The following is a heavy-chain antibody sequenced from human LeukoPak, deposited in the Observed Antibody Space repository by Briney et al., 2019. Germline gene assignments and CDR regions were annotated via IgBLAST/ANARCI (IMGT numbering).Heavy chain of an antibody. V-gene: IGHV3-73*01. CDR1: DFTFSGSA. CDR3: TRRFGVNSWWFDS. Sequence: GGSLGLSCAASDFTFSGSAMRWVRQASGKGLEWVGRIRSKGNNYATAYAASVKGRFTISRDDSKNTAYLQMNSLKTEDTAVYYCTRRFGVNSWWFDSWGQGTLVTVSS. CDR2: IRSKGNNYAT. D-gene: IGHD4-23*01. J-gene: IGHJ5*01.